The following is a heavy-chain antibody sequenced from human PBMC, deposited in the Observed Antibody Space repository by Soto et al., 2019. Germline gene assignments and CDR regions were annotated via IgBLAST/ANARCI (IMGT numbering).Heavy chain of an antibody. CDR2: MNPNSGEP. CDR1: GYTFTDYD. D-gene: IGHD6-19*01. V-gene: IGHV1-8*01. CDR3: ARLALAGRPRWYNWFDP. J-gene: IGHJ5*02. Sequence: QEQLVQSGAEVKKPGASVKVSCKNYGYTFTDYDINWVRQATGQGLEWIGWMNPNSGEPAYAQKLQGRVTMTRSASLSPADLELSSLRSEDTAVYYCARLALAGRPRWYNWFDPWGQGTLVTVAS.